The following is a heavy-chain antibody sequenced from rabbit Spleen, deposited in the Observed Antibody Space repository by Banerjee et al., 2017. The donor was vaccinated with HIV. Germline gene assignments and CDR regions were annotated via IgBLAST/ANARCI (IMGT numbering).Heavy chain of an antibody. J-gene: IGHJ6*01. CDR3: ARDAGTSFSTYGMDL. CDR1: GLDLSTRYW. D-gene: IGHD8-1*01. CDR2: IDVAKYGTT. V-gene: IGHV1S45*01. Sequence: QEQLVESGGGLVQPGGSLKLSCKASGLDLSTRYWICWVRQALGKGLEWVACIDVAKYGTTYYTDWAKGRFTISKTSSTTVTLQMTSLTAADTATYFCARDAGTSFSTYGMDLWGPGTLVTVS.